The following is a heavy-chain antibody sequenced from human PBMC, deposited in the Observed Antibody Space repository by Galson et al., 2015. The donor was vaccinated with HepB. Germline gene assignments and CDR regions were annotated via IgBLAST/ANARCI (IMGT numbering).Heavy chain of an antibody. D-gene: IGHD7-27*01. CDR1: GFTFSSYG. Sequence: SLRLSCAASGFTFSSYGMHWVRQAPGKGLEWVAVVWFDGSKKYYADSVKGRFTISRDNSRNTLYLQMNSLRAEDTAVYYCARYVSPGEILDIWGHGTMVTVSS. CDR3: ARYVSPGEILDI. J-gene: IGHJ3*02. V-gene: IGHV3-33*08. CDR2: VWFDGSKK.